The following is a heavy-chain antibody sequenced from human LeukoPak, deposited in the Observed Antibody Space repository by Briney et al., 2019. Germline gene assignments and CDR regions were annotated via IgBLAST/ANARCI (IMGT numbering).Heavy chain of an antibody. CDR2: MSPKSANT. V-gene: IGHV1-8*03. D-gene: IGHD3-10*01. CDR1: GYTFTSYD. J-gene: IGHJ4*02. CDR3: ARTPPGGLIDY. Sequence: ASVKVSCKASGYTFTSYDINWVRQASGQGLEWMGWMSPKSANTGYAQKFQGRVTITRDTSISTAYMELSSLTSEDTAVYYCARTPPGGLIDYWGQGTLDTVSS.